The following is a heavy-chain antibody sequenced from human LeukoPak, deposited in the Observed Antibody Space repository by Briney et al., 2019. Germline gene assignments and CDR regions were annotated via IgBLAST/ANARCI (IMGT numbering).Heavy chain of an antibody. CDR3: ASIAVAGTIDYYYGMDV. Sequence: SETLSLTCTVSGGSISSYYWSWIRQPPGKGLEWIGYIYYSGSTNYNPSLKSRVTISVDTSKNQFSLKLSSVTAADTAVYYCASIAVAGTIDYYYGMDVWGQGTTVTVSS. CDR2: IYYSGST. D-gene: IGHD6-19*01. CDR1: GGSISSYY. J-gene: IGHJ6*02. V-gene: IGHV4-59*01.